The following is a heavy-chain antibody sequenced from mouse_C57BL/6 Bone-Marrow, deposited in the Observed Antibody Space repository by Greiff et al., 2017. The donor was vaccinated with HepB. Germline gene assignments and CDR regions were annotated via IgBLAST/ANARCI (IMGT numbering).Heavy chain of an antibody. CDR3: ARSVDSSGRYYYAMDY. CDR1: GFTFTDYY. J-gene: IGHJ4*01. D-gene: IGHD3-2*02. V-gene: IGHV7-3*01. Sequence: EVQGVESGGGLVQPGGSLSLSCAASGFTFTDYYMSWVRQPPGKALEWLGFIRNKANGYTTEYSASVKGRFTISRDNSQSILYLQMNALRAEDSATYDCARSVDSSGRYYYAMDYWGQGTSVTVSS. CDR2: IRNKANGYTT.